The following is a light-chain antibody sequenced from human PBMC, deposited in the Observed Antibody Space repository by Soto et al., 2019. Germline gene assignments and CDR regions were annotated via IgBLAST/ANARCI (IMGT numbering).Light chain of an antibody. V-gene: IGLV1-51*01. CDR2: DRS. CDR1: SSNIGNNY. J-gene: IGLJ1*01. CDR3: GTWDSSLSAYV. Sequence: QSVLTQPPSVSAAPGQKVTISCSGSSSNIGNNYVSWYQQLPGTAPKLLIYDRSNRPSGIPDRFSGSKSGTSATLDITGLQTGDEADYYCGTWDSSLSAYVFGTGTKVTVL.